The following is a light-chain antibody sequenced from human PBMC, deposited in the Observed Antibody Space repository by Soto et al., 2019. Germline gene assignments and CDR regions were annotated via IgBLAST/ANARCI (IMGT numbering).Light chain of an antibody. CDR2: DAS. V-gene: IGKV1-12*01. CDR1: QGIGRW. CDR3: QQANSFPHT. Sequence: IQMTQSPSSVSASVGDRVTINCRASQGIGRWLAWYQPTQGKETNIMIYDASKLHSGVPSRLSGSGYGTDFSLTISSLQPEDFATYYGQQANSFPHTFGGGTKVDIK. J-gene: IGKJ4*01.